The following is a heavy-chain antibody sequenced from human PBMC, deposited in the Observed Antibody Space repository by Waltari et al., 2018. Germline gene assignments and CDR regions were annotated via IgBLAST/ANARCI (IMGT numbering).Heavy chain of an antibody. J-gene: IGHJ4*02. D-gene: IGHD6-19*01. Sequence: EVQLVESGGDLVQPGGSLRLSCAASEFPFSNYWRHWVRHAPGKGLEWVSRIKYDGSTTAYADSVKGRFTVSRDNAKNTLFLQMTGLRVEDTAVYCARDLGWVLFDSWGQGTLVTVSS. CDR3: ARDLGWVLFDS. CDR2: IKYDGSTT. CDR1: EFPFSNYW. V-gene: IGHV3-74*01.